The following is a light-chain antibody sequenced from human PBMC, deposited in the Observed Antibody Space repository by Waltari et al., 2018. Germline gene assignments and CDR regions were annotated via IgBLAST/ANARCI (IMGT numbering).Light chain of an antibody. CDR1: ENVNTY. J-gene: IGKJ2*03. CDR3: QHGYGSPYS. V-gene: IGKV1-39*01. CDR2: RAS. Sequence: DIKMTQSPSSLSASVGDRVTITCRASENVNTYLNWYQQKPGKAPNLLIYRASTLQSGVPSRFSGSGSGTDYTFTISSLQSEDVATYYCQHGYGSPYSFGQGTKVEIK.